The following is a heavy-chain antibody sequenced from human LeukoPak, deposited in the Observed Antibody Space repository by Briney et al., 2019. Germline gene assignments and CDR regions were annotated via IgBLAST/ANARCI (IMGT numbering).Heavy chain of an antibody. J-gene: IGHJ6*02. CDR2: IYYSGST. CDR1: GGSISSYF. D-gene: IGHD3-3*01. V-gene: IGHV4-59*01. CDR3: TRSLGVVIHGGMDV. Sequence: MSSETLSLTCTVSGGSISSYFWSWIRQPPGKGLEWIGYIYYSGSTNYNPSLKSRVTISVDTSKNQFSLKLSSVTAADTAVYYCTRSLGVVIHGGMDVWGQGTTVTVSS.